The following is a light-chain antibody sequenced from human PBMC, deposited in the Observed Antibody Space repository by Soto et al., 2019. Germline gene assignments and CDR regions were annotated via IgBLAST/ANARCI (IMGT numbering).Light chain of an antibody. Sequence: EIVLTKSPGTLSLSPGERATLSCRARQSVSSSYLAWYQQKPGQAPRLLIYGASSRATGIPDRFSGSGSGTDFTLTISRLEPEDFAVYYCQQYGSSLYTFGQGTKLEIK. CDR1: QSVSSSY. V-gene: IGKV3-20*01. CDR3: QQYGSSLYT. J-gene: IGKJ2*01. CDR2: GAS.